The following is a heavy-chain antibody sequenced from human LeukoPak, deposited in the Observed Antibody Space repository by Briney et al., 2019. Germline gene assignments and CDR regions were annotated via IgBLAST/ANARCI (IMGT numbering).Heavy chain of an antibody. CDR2: ISSSSTYM. Sequence: GGSLRLSCAASGFTFSAYSMNWVRQAPGKGLEWVPSISSSSTYMYYADSVKGRFTISRDNSKNTLYLQMNSLRAEDTAVYYCARDLITMVRGGKLTYYYYGMDVWGQGTTVTVSS. CDR3: ARDLITMVRGGKLTYYYYGMDV. D-gene: IGHD3-10*01. CDR1: GFTFSAYS. V-gene: IGHV3-21*01. J-gene: IGHJ6*02.